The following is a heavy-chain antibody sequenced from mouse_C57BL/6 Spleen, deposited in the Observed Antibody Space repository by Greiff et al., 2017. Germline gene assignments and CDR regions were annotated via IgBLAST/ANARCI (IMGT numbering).Heavy chain of an antibody. Sequence: QVQLKQPGAELVMPGASVKLSCKASGYTFTSYWMHWVKQRPGQGLEWIGEIDPSDSYTNYNQKFKGKSTLTVDKSSSTAYMQLSSLTSEDSAVYYCARSGSNYPFGDWGQGTLVTVSA. D-gene: IGHD2-5*01. J-gene: IGHJ3*01. V-gene: IGHV1-69*01. CDR2: IDPSDSYT. CDR1: GYTFTSYW. CDR3: ARSGSNYPFGD.